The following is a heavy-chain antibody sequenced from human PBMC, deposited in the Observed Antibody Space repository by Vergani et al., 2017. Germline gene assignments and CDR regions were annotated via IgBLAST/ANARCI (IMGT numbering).Heavy chain of an antibody. D-gene: IGHD2-2*02. CDR1: GFTFSSYD. CDR2: IGTAGDT. V-gene: IGHV3-13*01. J-gene: IGHJ4*02. CDR3: ARDYVYKAAIAGDY. Sequence: EVQLVESGGGLVQPGGSLRLSCAASGFTFSSYDMHWVRQATGKGLEWVSAIGTAGDTYYPGSVKGRFTISRENAKNSLYLQMNSLRAGDTAVYYCARDYVYKAAIAGDYWGQGTLVTVSS.